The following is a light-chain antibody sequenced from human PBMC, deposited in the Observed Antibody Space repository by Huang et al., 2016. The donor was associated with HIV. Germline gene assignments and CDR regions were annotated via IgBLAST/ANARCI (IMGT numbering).Light chain of an antibody. CDR2: GAS. CDR1: QSVSRN. CDR3: QQYNDWPPYT. Sequence: EIVMTQSPATLSVSPGEGATLSCRASQSVSRNLAWYQQKPGQAPRLLIYGASIRATGIPARFSGSGSGTEFTLTISSLQSEDFAVYFCQQYNDWPPYTFGQGTKVDIK. V-gene: IGKV3-15*01. J-gene: IGKJ2*01.